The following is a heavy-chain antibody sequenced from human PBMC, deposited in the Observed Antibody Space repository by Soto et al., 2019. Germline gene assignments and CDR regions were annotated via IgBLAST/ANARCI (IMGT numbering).Heavy chain of an antibody. D-gene: IGHD3-3*01. V-gene: IGHV4-59*08. Sequence: SETLSLTCTVSGGSISSYYWSWIRQPPGKGLEWIGYIYYSGSTNYNPSLKSRVTISVDTSKNQFSLKLSSVTAADTAVYYCARLSAEWYVPYYYYMDVWGKGTTVTVSS. CDR3: ARLSAEWYVPYYYYMDV. J-gene: IGHJ6*03. CDR1: GGSISSYY. CDR2: IYYSGST.